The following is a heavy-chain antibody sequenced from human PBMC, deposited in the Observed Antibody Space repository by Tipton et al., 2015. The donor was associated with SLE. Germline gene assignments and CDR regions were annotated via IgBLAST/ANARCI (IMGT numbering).Heavy chain of an antibody. CDR1: GGSISSSRHY. D-gene: IGHD5-12*01. Sequence: TLSLTCSVSGGSISSSRHYWGWIRQPPGKGLEWIGSVNYSGTTYYNPSLKSRVIVSVDTSKNQFSLKVTSVTATDMAVYYCVTHVEFTTTDAFDIWGQGTRVIVSS. CDR3: VTHVEFTTTDAFDI. CDR2: VNYSGTT. V-gene: IGHV4-39*01. J-gene: IGHJ3*02.